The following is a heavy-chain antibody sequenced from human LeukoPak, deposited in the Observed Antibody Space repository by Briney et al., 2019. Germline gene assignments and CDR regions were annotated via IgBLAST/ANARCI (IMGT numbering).Heavy chain of an antibody. D-gene: IGHD2-21*01. CDR2: ISYDGSNK. Sequence: GGSLRLSCAASGFTFSSYAMHWVRQAPGKGLEWVAVISYDGSNKYYADSVKGRFTISRDNSKNTLYLQMNSLRAEDTAVYYCAKELRDYWGQGTLVTVSS. CDR1: GFTFSSYA. CDR3: AKELRDY. J-gene: IGHJ4*02. V-gene: IGHV3-30*04.